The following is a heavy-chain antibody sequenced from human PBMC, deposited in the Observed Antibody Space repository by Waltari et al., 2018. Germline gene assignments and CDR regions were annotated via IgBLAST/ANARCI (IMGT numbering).Heavy chain of an antibody. V-gene: IGHV3-49*04. CDR3: TSDIAAAGFDY. Sequence: ESGGGLVQPGRSLRVSCDTSGFSLGDYGMTWVRQGPQKRLEWVGYIRKKAFGATTEFAASVKGRFSLSRDDSKGSIYLQMNSLTADDTAIYYCTSDIAAAGFDYWGQGISVTVSS. CDR1: GFSLGDYG. J-gene: IGHJ4*02. CDR2: IRKKAFGATT. D-gene: IGHD6-13*01.